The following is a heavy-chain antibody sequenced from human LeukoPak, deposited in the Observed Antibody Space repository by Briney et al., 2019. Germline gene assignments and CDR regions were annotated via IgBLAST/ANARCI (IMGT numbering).Heavy chain of an antibody. D-gene: IGHD2-2*02. J-gene: IGHJ3*02. CDR2: ISGYNDNT. CDR3: AREGVVVGPVVIRGDVFDI. Sequence: ASVKVSCKASGYTFTSYGISWVRQAPGQGLEWMGWISGYNDNTNYAQKLQGRVTMTTDTSTSTAYMELRSLRSDDTAVYYCAREGVVVGPVVIRGDVFDIWGQGTMVTVSS. CDR1: GYTFTSYG. V-gene: IGHV1-18*01.